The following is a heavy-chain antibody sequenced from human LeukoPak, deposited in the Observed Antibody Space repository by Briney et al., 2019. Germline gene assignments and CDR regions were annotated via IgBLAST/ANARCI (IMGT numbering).Heavy chain of an antibody. V-gene: IGHV3-23*01. Sequence: GGSLRLSCAASGFTFSSFAMHWVRQAPGKGLEWVAVVRGNGDSTHYADSVKGRFTISRDNSKNTLYLQMNSLRDEDTAVYYCAKGFFGSGSFPHNFDYCGQGTLVTVSS. CDR2: VRGNGDST. D-gene: IGHD3-10*01. CDR1: GFTFSSFA. CDR3: AKGFFGSGSFPHNFDY. J-gene: IGHJ4*02.